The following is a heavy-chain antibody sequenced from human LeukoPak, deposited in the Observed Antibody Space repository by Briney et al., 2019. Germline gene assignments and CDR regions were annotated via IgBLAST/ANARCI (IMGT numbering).Heavy chain of an antibody. V-gene: IGHV4-39*01. CDR2: IHFNGNT. J-gene: IGHJ4*02. D-gene: IGHD1-26*01. Sequence: SETLSLTCTVSGDSISGGTFYWGWVRQPPGQGLEWIGSIHFNGNTYYNPSLKSPVTISVDMPKNQFSLNLTSVTVADTAVYYCAGRVGATIWTGLHFWGQGILVTVSS. CDR1: GDSISGGTFY. CDR3: AGRVGATIWTGLHF.